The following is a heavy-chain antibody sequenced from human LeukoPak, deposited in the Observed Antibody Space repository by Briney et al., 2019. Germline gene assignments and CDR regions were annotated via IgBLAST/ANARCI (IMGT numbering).Heavy chain of an antibody. J-gene: IGHJ4*02. D-gene: IGHD6-19*01. CDR1: GGSISTYY. CDR2: IYYSGST. CDR3: ARLERQWPTFKYYFQY. Sequence: SETLSLTCAVSGGSISTYYWSWIRQPPGKGLEGLGDIYYSGSTNYNPSLKSRVTISVDTSKNLFSLKLSSVTAADTAVYYCARLERQWPTFKYYFQYWGQGTMVTVSS. V-gene: IGHV4-59*01.